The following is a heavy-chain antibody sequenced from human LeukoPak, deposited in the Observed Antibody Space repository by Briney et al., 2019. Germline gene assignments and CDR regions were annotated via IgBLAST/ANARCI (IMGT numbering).Heavy chain of an antibody. Sequence: GGSLRLSCAASGFTFSSYGMHWVRKAPGEGLEWVAVIWYDGINKYSADSVKGRFTISRDNAKKSLYLQMNSLRAEDTAVYFCARYVSDGYNAPVGAWGQGSLVT. V-gene: IGHV3-33*01. CDR3: ARYVSDGYNAPVGA. CDR1: GFTFSSYG. J-gene: IGHJ5*02. D-gene: IGHD5-24*01. CDR2: IWYDGINK.